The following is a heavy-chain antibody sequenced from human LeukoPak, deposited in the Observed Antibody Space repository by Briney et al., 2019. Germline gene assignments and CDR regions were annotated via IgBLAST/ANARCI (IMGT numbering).Heavy chain of an antibody. J-gene: IGHJ5*02. CDR1: GGSISSYY. Sequence: PSETLSLTCTVSGGSISSYYWSWIRQPPGKGLEWIGYIYYSGSTNYNPSLKSRVIISVDTSKNHFSLKLTSVTAADTAIYYCAREEAIVTFGIGRSAHNWFDPWGQGTLVTVSS. CDR3: AREEAIVTFGIGRSAHNWFDP. CDR2: IYYSGST. V-gene: IGHV4-59*12. D-gene: IGHD2-15*01.